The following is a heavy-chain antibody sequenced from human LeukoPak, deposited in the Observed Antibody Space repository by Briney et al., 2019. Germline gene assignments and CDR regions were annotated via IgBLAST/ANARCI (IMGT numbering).Heavy chain of an antibody. J-gene: IGHJ4*02. Sequence: PGRSLRLSCAASGFTFSSYAMHWVRQAPGKGLEWVAVISYDGSNKYYADSVKGRFTISRDNSKNTLYLQMNSLRAEDTAVYYCARDSGSYFLDYWGQGTLVTVSS. CDR2: ISYDGSNK. CDR1: GFTFSSYA. CDR3: ARDSGSYFLDY. V-gene: IGHV3-30-3*01. D-gene: IGHD1-26*01.